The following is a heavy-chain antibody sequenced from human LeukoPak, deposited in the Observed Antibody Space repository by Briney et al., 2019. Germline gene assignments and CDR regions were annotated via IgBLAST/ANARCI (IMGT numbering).Heavy chain of an antibody. Sequence: SETLSLTCSVSGGSITSGGYYWAWIRQPPGKGLEWVGSIYYTGSTYYNPSLKSRVTISLDTSKNQFSLKLSSVTAADTAVYYCARDLSRGINWFDPWGQGTLVTVSS. CDR2: IYYTGST. CDR1: GGSITSGGYY. CDR3: ARDLSRGINWFDP. D-gene: IGHD2-15*01. J-gene: IGHJ5*02. V-gene: IGHV4-39*07.